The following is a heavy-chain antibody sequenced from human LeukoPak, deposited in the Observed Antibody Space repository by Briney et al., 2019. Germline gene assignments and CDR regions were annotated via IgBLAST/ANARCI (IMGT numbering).Heavy chain of an antibody. CDR2: IIPIFGTA. J-gene: IGHJ4*02. CDR3: ARSYSGSYRGGFFDY. D-gene: IGHD1-26*01. Sequence: ASVKVSCKASGGTFSSYAISWVRQAPGQGLEWMGGIIPIFGTANYAQKFQGRVTITTDESTSTAYMELSSLRSEDTAVYYCARSYSGSYRGGFFDYWGQGTLVTVSS. CDR1: GGTFSSYA. V-gene: IGHV1-69*05.